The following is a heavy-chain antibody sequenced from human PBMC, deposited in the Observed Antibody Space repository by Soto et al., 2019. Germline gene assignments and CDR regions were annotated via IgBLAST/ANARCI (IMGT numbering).Heavy chain of an antibody. CDR1: GFTFSDYY. D-gene: IGHD2-2*01. CDR3: AKGRMLSSTSCPFDY. V-gene: IGHV3-23*01. Sequence: GGSLRLSCAASGFTFSDYYMSWIRQAPGKGLEWVSYISGSGGSTYYADSVKGRFTISRDNSKNTLYLQMNSLRAEDTAVYYCAKGRMLSSTSCPFDYWGQGTLVTVSS. J-gene: IGHJ4*02. CDR2: ISGSGGST.